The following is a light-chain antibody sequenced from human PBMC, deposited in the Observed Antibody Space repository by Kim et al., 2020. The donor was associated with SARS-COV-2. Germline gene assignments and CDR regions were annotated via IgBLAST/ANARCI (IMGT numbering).Light chain of an antibody. CDR2: LNNDGSH. CDR1: SGHSSYA. Sequence: VLTQSPSASASLGASVKLTCTLSSGHSSYAIAWLQQQPEKGPRYLMKLNNDGSHTKGDGIPDRFSGSSSGAERYLTISSLQSEDEADYYCQTWGTGIRVFGGGTQLTVL. CDR3: QTWGTGIRV. V-gene: IGLV4-69*01. J-gene: IGLJ3*02.